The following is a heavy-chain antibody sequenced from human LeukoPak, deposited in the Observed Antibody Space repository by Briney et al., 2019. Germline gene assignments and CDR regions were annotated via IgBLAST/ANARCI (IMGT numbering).Heavy chain of an antibody. CDR2: IYHSGST. CDR1: GGSISSGGYS. V-gene: IGHV4-30-2*01. D-gene: IGHD1-14*01. CDR3: ASRSGDY. Sequence: SQTLSLTCAVSGGSISSGGYSWRWIRQPPGKGLEWIGYIYHSGSTYYNPSLKSRVTISVDRSKNQFSLKLSSVTAADTAVYYCASRSGDYWGQGTLVTVSS. J-gene: IGHJ4*02.